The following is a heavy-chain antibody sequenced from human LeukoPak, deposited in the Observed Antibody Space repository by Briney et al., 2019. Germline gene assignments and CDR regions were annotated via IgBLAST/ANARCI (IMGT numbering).Heavy chain of an antibody. CDR2: IYYSGST. D-gene: IGHD3-16*02. J-gene: IGHJ4*02. CDR1: GGSISSSSYY. Sequence: SETLSLTCTVSGGSISSSSYYWGWIRQPPGKGLEWIGSIYYSGSTYYNPSLKSRVTISVDTSKNQFSLKLSSVTAADTAVYYCAREVHDYVWGSYRYPARDYWGQGTLVTVSS. V-gene: IGHV4-39*07. CDR3: AREVHDYVWGSYRYPARDY.